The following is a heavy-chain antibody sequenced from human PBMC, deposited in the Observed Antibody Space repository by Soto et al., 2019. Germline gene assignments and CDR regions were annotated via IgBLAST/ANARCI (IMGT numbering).Heavy chain of an antibody. CDR1: GYTFTSYA. J-gene: IGHJ4*02. V-gene: IGHV1-3*05. D-gene: IGHD1-26*01. CDR2: INAGNGNT. Sequence: QVQLVQSGAEEKKPGASVKVSCKASGYTFTSYAMHWVRQAPGQRLEWMGWINAGNGNTKYSHKFHGRATITRDTCWCTAFMELRSVRSEDPAVYYCARFVLDESMGFHNSGQATLVTV. CDR3: ARFVLDESMGFHN.